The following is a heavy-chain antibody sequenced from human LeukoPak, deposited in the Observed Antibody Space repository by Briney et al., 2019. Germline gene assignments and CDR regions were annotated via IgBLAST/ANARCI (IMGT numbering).Heavy chain of an antibody. CDR3: ARTGGGSTVTTYNWFDP. J-gene: IGHJ5*02. V-gene: IGHV5-10-1*01. CDR1: GYSFTSHW. CDR2: IDPSDSYT. Sequence: GESLRISCKGSGYSFTSHWISWVRQMPGKGLEWMGRIDPSDSYTNYSPSFQGHVTISADKSISTAYLQWSSLKASDTAMYYCARTGGGSTVTTYNWFDPWGQGTLVTVSS. D-gene: IGHD4-17*01.